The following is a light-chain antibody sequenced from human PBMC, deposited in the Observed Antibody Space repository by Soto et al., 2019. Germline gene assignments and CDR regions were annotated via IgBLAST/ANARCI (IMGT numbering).Light chain of an antibody. CDR2: EVS. CDR3: SSYTYSSTLGVV. V-gene: IGLV2-14*01. J-gene: IGLJ2*01. CDR1: SSDVGGYNY. Sequence: QSALTQPASVSGSPGQSITISCTGTSSDVGGYNYVSWYQQHPGKAPKLMIYEVSNRPSGVSTRFSGSKSGNTASLTISGLQAEDEADYYCSSYTYSSTLGVVFGGGTQLTVL.